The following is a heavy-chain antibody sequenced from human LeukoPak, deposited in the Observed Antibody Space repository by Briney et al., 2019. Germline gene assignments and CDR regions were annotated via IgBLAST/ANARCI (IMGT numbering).Heavy chain of an antibody. CDR2: FDPEDGET. Sequence: ASVKVSCKVSGYTLTELSMHWVRQAPGKGLEWMGGFDPEDGETIYAQKFQGRVTMTEVTSTDTAYMELSSLRSEDTAVYYCATVPRYNWNYDYWGQGTLVTVSS. V-gene: IGHV1-24*01. D-gene: IGHD1-20*01. CDR1: GYTLTELS. CDR3: ATVPRYNWNYDY. J-gene: IGHJ4*02.